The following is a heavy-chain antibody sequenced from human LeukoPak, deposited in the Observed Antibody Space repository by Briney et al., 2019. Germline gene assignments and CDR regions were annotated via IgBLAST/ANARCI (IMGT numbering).Heavy chain of an antibody. CDR2: IYTSGST. Sequence: PSETLSLTCTVSGGSISSYYWSWIRQPAGKGLEWIGRIYTSGSTNYNPSLKSRVTISVDTSKNQFSLKVSSVTAADTAVYYCARRRRIGAVGTDAFDIWGQGTKVTVSS. CDR1: GGSISSYY. J-gene: IGHJ3*02. D-gene: IGHD6-13*01. CDR3: ARRRRIGAVGTDAFDI. V-gene: IGHV4-4*07.